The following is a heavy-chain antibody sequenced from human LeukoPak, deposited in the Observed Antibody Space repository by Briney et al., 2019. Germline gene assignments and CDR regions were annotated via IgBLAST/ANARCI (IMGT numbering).Heavy chain of an antibody. CDR1: GFTVSSYY. J-gene: IGHJ4*02. CDR3: ARAVVVPAATLAY. Sequence: GGSLRLSCAASGFTVSSYYMNWVRQAPGKGLEWVSTISGSGGGTWYADSVKGRFAISRDNSKNTLYLQMNSLRAEDTAIYYCARAVVVPAATLAYWGQGTLVTVSS. V-gene: IGHV3-23*01. CDR2: ISGSGGGT. D-gene: IGHD2-2*01.